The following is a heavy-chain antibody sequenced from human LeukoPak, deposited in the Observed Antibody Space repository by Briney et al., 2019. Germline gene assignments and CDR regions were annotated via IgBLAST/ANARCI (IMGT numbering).Heavy chain of an antibody. V-gene: IGHV1-69*08. J-gene: IGHJ5*02. Sequence: GASVKVSCKTPGGTFRSHIFSWVRQAPGQGLEWMGRIIPVIDSAKYAQKFQDRITITADTSTGTAYMDLSSLTSEDTAVYYCTRVNLRGSQYNWFDPWGQGTLVTVSS. CDR2: IIPVIDSA. CDR3: TRVNLRGSQYNWFDP. D-gene: IGHD1-26*01. CDR1: GGTFRSHI.